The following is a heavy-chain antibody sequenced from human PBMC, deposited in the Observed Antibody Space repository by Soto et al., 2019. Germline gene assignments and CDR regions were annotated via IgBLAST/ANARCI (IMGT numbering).Heavy chain of an antibody. Sequence: ASVKVSCKASGYTFTRYGIHWVRQAPGQRVEGMGWINAANGDTKYSPKFQGRVTITRDTSASTACMELSSPRSEDTAVYYCVRRNVSATGIDWFDPWGQGTLVTV. CDR3: VRRNVSATGIDWFDP. J-gene: IGHJ5*02. V-gene: IGHV1-3*01. CDR2: INAANGDT. D-gene: IGHD6-13*01. CDR1: GYTFTRYG.